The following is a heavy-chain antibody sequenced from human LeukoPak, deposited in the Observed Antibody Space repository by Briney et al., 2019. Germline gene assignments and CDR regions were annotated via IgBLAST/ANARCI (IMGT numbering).Heavy chain of an antibody. V-gene: IGHV5-51*01. CDR3: ARQIAAAGSIDWFDP. CDR1: GYSFTSYW. Sequence: GESLKISCKGSGYSFTSYWIGWVRQMPGKGLEWMGIIYPGDSDTRYSPSFQGQVTISADKSISTAYLQWSSLKASDTAMYYCARQIAAAGSIDWFDPWGQGTLVTVSS. D-gene: IGHD6-13*01. J-gene: IGHJ5*02. CDR2: IYPGDSDT.